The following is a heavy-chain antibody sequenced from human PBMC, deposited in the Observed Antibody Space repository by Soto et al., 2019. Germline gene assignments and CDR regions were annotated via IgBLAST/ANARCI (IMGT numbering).Heavy chain of an antibody. J-gene: IGHJ5*02. D-gene: IGHD2-15*01. CDR3: ARALAMGGVAARHNWFDP. CDR1: GGTFSSYT. Sequence: QVQLVQSGAEVKKPGSSVKVSCKASGGTFSSYTISWVRQAPGQGLEWMGRIIPILGIANYAQKFQGRVTITAEKSTSTAYWEMSSLRPEDTAVYYCARALAMGGVAARHNWFDPWGQGTLVTVSS. V-gene: IGHV1-69*02. CDR2: IIPILGIA.